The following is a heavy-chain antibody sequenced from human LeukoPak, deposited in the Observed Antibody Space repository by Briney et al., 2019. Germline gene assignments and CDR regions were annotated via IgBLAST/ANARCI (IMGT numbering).Heavy chain of an antibody. Sequence: PGRSLRLSCAASGFTFSSYAMHWVRQAPGKGLEWVAVISYDGSNKYYADSVKGRFTISRDNSKNTLYLQMNSLRAEDTAVYYCARSDDSSSYSFDYWGQGTLVTVSS. D-gene: IGHD3-22*01. CDR2: ISYDGSNK. CDR1: GFTFSSYA. CDR3: ARSDDSSSYSFDY. J-gene: IGHJ4*02. V-gene: IGHV3-30*04.